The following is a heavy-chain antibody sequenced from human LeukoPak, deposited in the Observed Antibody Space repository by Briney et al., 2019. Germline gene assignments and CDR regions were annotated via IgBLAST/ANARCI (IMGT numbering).Heavy chain of an antibody. D-gene: IGHD3-10*01. Sequence: GGSLRLSCAASGFTVSSNYMSWVRQAPGKGLEWVSVIYSGGSTYYADSVKGRFTISRDNTKNTLYLQMNSLRAEDTAVYYCARAMVRGVIYYYYGMDVWGQGPTVTVSS. V-gene: IGHV3-66*01. CDR2: IYSGGST. CDR3: ARAMVRGVIYYYYGMDV. CDR1: GFTVSSNY. J-gene: IGHJ6*02.